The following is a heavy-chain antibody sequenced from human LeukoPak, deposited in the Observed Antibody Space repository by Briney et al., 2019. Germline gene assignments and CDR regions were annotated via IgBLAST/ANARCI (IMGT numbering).Heavy chain of an antibody. V-gene: IGHV1-46*01. J-gene: IGHJ4*02. CDR3: ARVDSRFIEYSSFSFDY. CDR1: GYTFTSYY. CDR2: INPSGGST. D-gene: IGHD6-6*01. Sequence: ASVKVSCKASGYTFTSYYMHWVRQAPGQGLEWMGIINPSGGSTSYAQKFQGRVTMTRDTSTSTVYMELSSLRSEDTAVYYCARVDSRFIEYSSFSFDYWGQGTLVTVSS.